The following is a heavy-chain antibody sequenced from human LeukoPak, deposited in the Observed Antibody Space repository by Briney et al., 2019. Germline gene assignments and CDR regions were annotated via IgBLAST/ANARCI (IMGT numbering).Heavy chain of an antibody. CDR3: SSDASPIDY. V-gene: IGHV1-2*02. CDR1: GYTFIGCY. CDR2: INPNSGGT. J-gene: IGHJ4*02. Sequence: ASVKVSCKASGYTFIGCYIHWVRHAPGQGLEWMGWINPNSGGTNYAQRFQGRVTMTRDTSISTAYMELSGLRSDDTAVYYSSSDASPIDYWGQGTLVTVSS.